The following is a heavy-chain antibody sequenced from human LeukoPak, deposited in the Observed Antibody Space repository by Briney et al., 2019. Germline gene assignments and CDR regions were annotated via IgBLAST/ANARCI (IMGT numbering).Heavy chain of an antibody. D-gene: IGHD6-13*01. V-gene: IGHV1-2*02. J-gene: IGHJ4*02. CDR2: INPNSGGT. CDR1: GYTFTGYY. CDR3: ARAMSSSWYGQLFDY. Sequence: ASVKVSCKASGYTFTGYYMHWVRPAPGQGLEWMGWINPNSGGTNYAQKFQGRVTMTRDTSISTAYMELSRLRSDDTAVYYCARAMSSSWYGQLFDYWGQGTLVTVSS.